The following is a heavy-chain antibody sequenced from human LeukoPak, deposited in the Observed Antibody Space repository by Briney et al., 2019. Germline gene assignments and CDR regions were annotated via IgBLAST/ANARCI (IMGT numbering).Heavy chain of an antibody. CDR1: GGSISSYY. CDR2: IYYSGST. V-gene: IGHV4-59*01. Sequence: SSETLSLTCIVSGGSISSYYWSWIRQPPGKGLEWIGCIYYSGSTNYNPSLKSRVTISVDTSKNQFSLKLSSVTAADTAVYYCARAVVPAAMRGNWFDPWGQGTLVTVSS. D-gene: IGHD2-2*01. CDR3: ARAVVPAAMRGNWFDP. J-gene: IGHJ5*02.